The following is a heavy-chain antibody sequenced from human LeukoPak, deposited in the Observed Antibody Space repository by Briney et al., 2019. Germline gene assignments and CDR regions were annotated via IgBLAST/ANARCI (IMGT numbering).Heavy chain of an antibody. D-gene: IGHD6-19*01. CDR3: ARAASSGWDDAFDI. Sequence: MTGGSLRLSCAASGFTFSSYSMNWVRQAPGKGLEWVSSISSSSSYIYYADSVKGRFTISRDNAKNSLYLQMNSLRAEDTAVYYCARAASSGWDDAFDIWGQGTMVTVSS. J-gene: IGHJ3*02. CDR2: ISSSSSYI. V-gene: IGHV3-21*01. CDR1: GFTFSSYS.